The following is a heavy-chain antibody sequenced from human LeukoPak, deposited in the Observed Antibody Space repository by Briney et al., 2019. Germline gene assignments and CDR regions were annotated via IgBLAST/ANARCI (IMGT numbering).Heavy chain of an antibody. CDR3: ARKPLVASRYCSGGSCYPAYYYYGMDV. V-gene: IGHV1-18*01. CDR1: GYTFTSYG. J-gene: IGHJ6*02. D-gene: IGHD2-15*01. CDR2: ISAYNGNT. Sequence: ASVKVSCKASGYTFTSYGISWVRQAPGQGLEWMGWISAYNGNTNYAQKLQGRVTMTTDTSTSTAYMELRSLRSDDTAVYYCARKPLVASRYCSGGSCYPAYYYYGMDVWGQGTTVTVSS.